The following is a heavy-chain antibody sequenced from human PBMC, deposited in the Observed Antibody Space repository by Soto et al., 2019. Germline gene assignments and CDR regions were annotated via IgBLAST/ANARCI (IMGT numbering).Heavy chain of an antibody. V-gene: IGHV1-18*04. CDR2: ISAYNGNT. CDR3: ARGPSNQLLPDYYYYYYAMDV. D-gene: IGHD2-2*01. J-gene: IGHJ6*02. Sequence: GASVKVSCKASGYTFTSYGISWVRQAPGQGLEWMGWISAYNGNTNYAQKLQGRVTMTTDTSTSTAYMELRSLRSDDTAVYYCARGPSNQLLPDYYYYYYAMDVWGQGTTVTVSS. CDR1: GYTFTSYG.